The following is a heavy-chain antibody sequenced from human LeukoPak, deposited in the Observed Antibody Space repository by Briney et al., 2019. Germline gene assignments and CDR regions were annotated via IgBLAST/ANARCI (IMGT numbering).Heavy chain of an antibody. Sequence: GGSLRLSCAASGLTFSSYAMHWVRQAPGKGLEWVAVISYDGSNKYYADSVKGRFTISRDNSKNTLYLQMNSLRAEDTAVYYCAKGPLRGTAAAIDYWGQGTLVTVSS. CDR3: AKGPLRGTAAAIDY. V-gene: IGHV3-30-3*01. D-gene: IGHD2-2*01. CDR2: ISYDGSNK. J-gene: IGHJ4*02. CDR1: GLTFSSYA.